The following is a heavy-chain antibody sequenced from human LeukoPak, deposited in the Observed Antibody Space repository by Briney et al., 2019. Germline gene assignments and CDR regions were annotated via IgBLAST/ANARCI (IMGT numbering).Heavy chain of an antibody. CDR3: AKGGYSVDGPLGMDV. CDR2: ISYDGSNK. V-gene: IGHV3-30-3*01. D-gene: IGHD5-18*01. CDR1: GFTFSSYA. Sequence: GGSLRLSCAASGFTFSSYAMHWVRQAPGKGLEWVAVISYDGSNKYYADSVKGRFTISRDNSKNTLYLQMNSLRAEDTAVYYCAKGGYSVDGPLGMDVWGQGTTVTVSS. J-gene: IGHJ6*02.